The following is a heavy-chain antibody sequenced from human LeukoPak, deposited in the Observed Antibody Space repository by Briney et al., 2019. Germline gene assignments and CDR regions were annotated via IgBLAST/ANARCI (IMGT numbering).Heavy chain of an antibody. CDR1: GGTFSSYA. CDR2: IIPIFGTA. D-gene: IGHD3-16*01. J-gene: IGHJ6*03. V-gene: IGHV1-69*13. Sequence: GASVKVSCKASGGTFSSYAISWVRQAPGQGLEWMGGIIPIFGTANYAQKFQGRVTITADESTSTAYMELSSLRSEDTAVYFCARGPGGYNSGMYYYYYMDVWGKGTTVTVSS. CDR3: ARGPGGYNSGMYYYYYMDV.